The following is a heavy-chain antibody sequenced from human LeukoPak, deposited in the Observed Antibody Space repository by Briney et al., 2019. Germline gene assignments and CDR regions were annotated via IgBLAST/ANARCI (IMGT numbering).Heavy chain of an antibody. CDR1: GGSISSSSYY. D-gene: IGHD2-2*01. CDR2: IYYSGST. CDR3: ARGVLYCSSTSCYAAPKKYYYYYGMDV. V-gene: IGHV4-39*01. Sequence: SETLSLTCTVSGGSISSSSYYWGWIRQPPGKGLEWIGSIYYSGSTYYNPSLKSRVTISVDTSKNQFSLKLSSVTAADTAVYYCARGVLYCSSTSCYAAPKKYYYYYGMDVWGQGTMVTVSS. J-gene: IGHJ6*02.